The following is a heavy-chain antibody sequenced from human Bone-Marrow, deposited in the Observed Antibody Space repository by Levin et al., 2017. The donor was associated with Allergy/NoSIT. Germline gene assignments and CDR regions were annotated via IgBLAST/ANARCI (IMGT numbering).Heavy chain of an antibody. CDR2: IKEDGSQT. Sequence: GGSLRLSCAASGFTFRNYWMSWVRQTPGKGLEWVANIKEDGSQTYYVDSVKARFTISRDNAKNSLSLQMNSLRAEDTALYYCTRYGTGGYNFDSWGQGTLVTVSS. D-gene: IGHD6-13*01. CDR1: GFTFRNYW. CDR3: TRYGTGGYNFDS. V-gene: IGHV3-7*01. J-gene: IGHJ4*02.